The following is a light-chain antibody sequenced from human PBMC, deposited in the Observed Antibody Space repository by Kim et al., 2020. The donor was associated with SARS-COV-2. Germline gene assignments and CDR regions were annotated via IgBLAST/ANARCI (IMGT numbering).Light chain of an antibody. CDR3: QAWDSSILVV. J-gene: IGLJ2*01. CDR2: QDS. CDR1: KWGDKY. V-gene: IGLV3-1*01. Sequence: VSPGQTASITCSGDKWGDKYACWYQQKPGQSPVLVIYQDSKRPSGIPERFSGSNSGNTATLTISGTQAMDEADYYCQAWDSSILVVFGGGTQLTVL.